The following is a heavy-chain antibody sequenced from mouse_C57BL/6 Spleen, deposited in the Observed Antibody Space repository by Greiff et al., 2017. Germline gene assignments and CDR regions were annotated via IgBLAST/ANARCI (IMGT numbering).Heavy chain of an antibody. Sequence: VQLQQSGPELVKPGASVKIPCKASGYTFTDYNMDWVKQSHGKSLEWIGDINPNNGGTIYNQKFKGKATLTVDKSSSTAYMELRSLTSEDTAVYYCARSERIYYGNYYAMDYWGQGTSVTVSS. D-gene: IGHD2-1*01. CDR2: INPNNGGT. V-gene: IGHV1-18*01. J-gene: IGHJ4*01. CDR3: ARSERIYYGNYYAMDY. CDR1: GYTFTDYN.